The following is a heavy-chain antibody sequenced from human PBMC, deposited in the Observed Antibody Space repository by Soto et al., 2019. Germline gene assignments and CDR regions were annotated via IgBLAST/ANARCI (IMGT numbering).Heavy chain of an antibody. J-gene: IGHJ6*02. CDR1: GYTFNKYD. V-gene: IGHV1-69*13. CDR3: ARDSNSGYDKYYYYGMDV. CDR2: IIPIFGTA. Sequence: ASVKVSCKASGYTFNKYDITWVRQAPGQGLEWMGGIIPIFGTANYAQKFQGRVTITADESTSTAYMELSSLRSEDTAVYYCARDSNSGYDKYYYYGMDVWGQGTTVTVSS. D-gene: IGHD5-12*01.